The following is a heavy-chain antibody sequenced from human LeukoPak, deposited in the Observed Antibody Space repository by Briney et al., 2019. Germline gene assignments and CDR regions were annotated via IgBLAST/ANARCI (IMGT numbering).Heavy chain of an antibody. CDR3: AKSWEAARPEDY. J-gene: IGHJ4*02. CDR1: GFTFSNVW. Sequence: GGSLRLSCAASGFTFSNVWMSWVRQAPGKGLEWVSAISGSGGSTYYADSVKGRFTISRDNSKNTLYLQMNSLRAEDTAVYYCAKSWEAARPEDYWGQGTLVTVSS. D-gene: IGHD6-6*01. CDR2: ISGSGGST. V-gene: IGHV3-23*01.